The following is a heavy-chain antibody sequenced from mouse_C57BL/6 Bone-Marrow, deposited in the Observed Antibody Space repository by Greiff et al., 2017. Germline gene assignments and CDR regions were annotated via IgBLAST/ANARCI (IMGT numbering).Heavy chain of an antibody. V-gene: IGHV1-42*01. D-gene: IGHD2-4*01. CDR2: INPSTGGT. CDR1: GYSFTGYY. Sequence: EVQLQQSGPELVKPGASVKISCKASGYSFTGYYMNWVKQSPEKSLEWIGEINPSTGGTTYNQKCKAKATLTVDKSSSTAYMQLKSLTSEDSAVYYCARSGDYDGYYFDYWGQGTTLTVSS. CDR3: ARSGDYDGYYFDY. J-gene: IGHJ2*01.